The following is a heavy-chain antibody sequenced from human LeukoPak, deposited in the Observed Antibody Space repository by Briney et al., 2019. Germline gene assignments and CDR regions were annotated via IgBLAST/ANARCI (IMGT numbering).Heavy chain of an antibody. J-gene: IGHJ3*02. Sequence: GESLKISCKGSGYSFTSYWIGWVRQMPGKGLEWMGIIYPGDSDTRYSPSFQGQVTISADKSISTAYLQWSSLKASDTAMYYCATRTYCGGDCYSHDAFDIWGQGTMVTVSS. CDR2: IYPGDSDT. D-gene: IGHD2-21*01. V-gene: IGHV5-51*01. CDR1: GYSFTSYW. CDR3: ATRTYCGGDCYSHDAFDI.